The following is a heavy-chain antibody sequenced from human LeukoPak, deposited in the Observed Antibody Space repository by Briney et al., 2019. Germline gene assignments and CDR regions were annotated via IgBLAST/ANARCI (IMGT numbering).Heavy chain of an antibody. CDR1: GCSLSTCV. CDR2: INPDGSGK. CDR3: ASWGAAGNS. Sequence: AGGSLRLSCEASGCSLSTCVLYWVCQVPGKGLGWVANINPDGSGKRYVDSSKGRFTIARDNAHNSLSLQMNSLRAEDTAVYYCASWGAAGNSWGQGPLVTVSS. D-gene: IGHD3-16*01. J-gene: IGHJ4*02. V-gene: IGHV3-7*02.